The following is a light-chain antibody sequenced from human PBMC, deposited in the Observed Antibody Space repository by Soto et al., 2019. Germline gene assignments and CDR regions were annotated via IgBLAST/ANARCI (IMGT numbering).Light chain of an antibody. CDR3: SSFTSTSTRL. J-gene: IGLJ1*01. V-gene: IGLV2-14*01. CDR2: EVT. Sequence: QSFLTQPASVSGSPGQSITISCTGTSSDIGSYDYVSWYQQHPGKAPNLIIYEVTDRPSGVSNRFSGSKSGNTASLTISGLQAEDEADYYCSSFTSTSTRLFGSGTKVTVL. CDR1: SSDIGSYDY.